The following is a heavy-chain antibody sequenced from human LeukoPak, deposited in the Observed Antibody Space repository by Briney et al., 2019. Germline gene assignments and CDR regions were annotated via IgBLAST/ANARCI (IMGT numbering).Heavy chain of an antibody. CDR2: XXXIFGVA. J-gene: IGHJ6*02. V-gene: IGHV1-69*10. D-gene: IGHD5-18*01. CDR1: GGTFSSYA. CDR3: ASGYRYGGSAYYYYGMDV. Sequence: ASVKVSCKASGGTFSSYAISWVRQAPGQGLEXXXXXXXIFGVANYAQKFQGRVTITADKSTSTAYMELSSLRSEDTAVYYCASGYRYGGSAYYYYGMDVWGQGTTVTVSS.